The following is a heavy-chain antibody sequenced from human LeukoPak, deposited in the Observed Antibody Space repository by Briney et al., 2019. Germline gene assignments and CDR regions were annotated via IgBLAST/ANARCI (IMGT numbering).Heavy chain of an antibody. D-gene: IGHD4-23*01. CDR3: VAHEVTVITRSTFDY. Sequence: PGGSLRLSCAVSGFIVSPNYMTWVRQAPGKGLEWVANVKPDESEKYYGDSVKGRFTISRDNAKNSLYLQMHSLRVDDTAVYYCVAHEVTVITRSTFDYWGQGTLLTVSS. V-gene: IGHV3-7*01. J-gene: IGHJ4*02. CDR2: VKPDESEK. CDR1: GFIVSPNY.